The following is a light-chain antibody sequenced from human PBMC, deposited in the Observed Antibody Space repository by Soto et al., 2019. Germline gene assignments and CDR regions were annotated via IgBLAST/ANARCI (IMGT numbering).Light chain of an antibody. Sequence: EIVLTQSPATLSLSPGERATLSCRASQSVSSYLAWYQQKPGQAPRLLIYDASNRATGIPARFSGSGSATDFTLTISGLEPEDFAVYYCQQRSNWPPFTFGPGTKVDIK. CDR2: DAS. J-gene: IGKJ3*01. CDR1: QSVSSY. V-gene: IGKV3-11*01. CDR3: QQRSNWPPFT.